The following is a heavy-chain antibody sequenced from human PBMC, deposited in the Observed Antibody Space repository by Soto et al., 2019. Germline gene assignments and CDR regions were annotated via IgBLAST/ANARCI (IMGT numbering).Heavy chain of an antibody. CDR3: ARDWSRDGYNNFYY. CDR2: IYYSGST. D-gene: IGHD1-1*01. Sequence: SETLSLTCTVSGRSISSYYWSWIRQPPGKGLEWIGYIYYSGSTNYNPSLKSRVTISVDTSKNQFSLKLSSVTAADTAVYYCARDWSRDGYNNFYYCGQGNLLPISS. J-gene: IGHJ4*01. V-gene: IGHV4-59*01. CDR1: GRSISSYY.